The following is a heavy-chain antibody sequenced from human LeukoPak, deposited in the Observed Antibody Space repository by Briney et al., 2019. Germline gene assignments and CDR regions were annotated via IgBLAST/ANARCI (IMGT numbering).Heavy chain of an antibody. V-gene: IGHV3-23*01. CDR3: AKTTVGYSSGRYPGWPADC. CDR1: GFTFNTYA. D-gene: IGHD6-19*01. CDR2: ICGSGGCT. Sequence: GGSLRLSCAASGFTFNTYAIYWVREAPGKGLEWVSGICGSGGCTYYSDSVKGRFTISRDNSKNTVYLQMNSLTADDTAVYYCAKTTVGYSSGRYPGWPADCWGQGTLVTVSP. J-gene: IGHJ4*02.